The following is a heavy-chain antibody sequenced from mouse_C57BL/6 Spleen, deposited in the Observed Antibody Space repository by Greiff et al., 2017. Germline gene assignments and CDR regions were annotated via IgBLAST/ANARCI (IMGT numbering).Heavy chain of an antibody. J-gene: IGHJ1*03. CDR3: ARSPITTVVASSDWYFDV. D-gene: IGHD1-1*01. V-gene: IGHV1-53*01. CDR2: INPSNGGT. Sequence: QVQLQQPGTELVKPGASVKLSCKASGYTFTSYWMHWVKQRPGQGLEWIGNINPSNGGTNYNEKFKSKATLTVDKSSSTAYMQLSSLTSEDSAVYYCARSPITTVVASSDWYFDVWGTGTTVTVSS. CDR1: GYTFTSYW.